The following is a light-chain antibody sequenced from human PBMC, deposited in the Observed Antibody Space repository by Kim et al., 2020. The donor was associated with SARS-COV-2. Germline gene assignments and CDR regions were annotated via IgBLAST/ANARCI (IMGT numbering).Light chain of an antibody. V-gene: IGKV3-20*01. CDR2: GAT. CDR3: QQYGSSRT. J-gene: IGKJ2*01. CDR1: QSISSSD. Sequence: DIVLTQSPGTLSVSPGERATLSCRASQSISSSDLSWYQQKPGQAPRHLIYGATTRATGIPDRFSGSGSGTDFTLTISRLEPEDFAVYYCQQYGSSRTFGQGTKLEIK.